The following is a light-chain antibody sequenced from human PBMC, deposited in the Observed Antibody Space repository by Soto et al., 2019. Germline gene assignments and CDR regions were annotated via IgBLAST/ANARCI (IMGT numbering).Light chain of an antibody. V-gene: IGKV3-15*01. Sequence: EIVMTQSPATLSVSPGERATLSCRASQSIRSNVAWYQRKPGQAPRLLIYGASTRATDIPARFSGSGSGTEFTLTISSLQSEDFAVYSCQQYGNWPQVTFGQGTKVDIK. J-gene: IGKJ1*01. CDR2: GAS. CDR1: QSIRSN. CDR3: QQYGNWPQVT.